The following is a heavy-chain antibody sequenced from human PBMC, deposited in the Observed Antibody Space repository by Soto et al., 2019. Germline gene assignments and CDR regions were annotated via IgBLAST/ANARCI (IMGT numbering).Heavy chain of an antibody. D-gene: IGHD3-10*01. Sequence: ASVKVSCKASGYTFTSYYLHWVRQAPGQGLEWMGIVTPTGGTTTYAQDFQGRVTMTRDTSTTTVYMELSSLRSEDTAVYYCARAGNTYYYYGMDVWGQGTTVTVSS. CDR2: VTPTGGTT. CDR3: ARAGNTYYYYGMDV. J-gene: IGHJ6*02. CDR1: GYTFTSYY. V-gene: IGHV1-46*01.